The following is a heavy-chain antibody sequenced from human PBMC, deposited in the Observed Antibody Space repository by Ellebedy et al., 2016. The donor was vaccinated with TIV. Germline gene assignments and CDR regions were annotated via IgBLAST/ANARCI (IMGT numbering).Heavy chain of an antibody. J-gene: IGHJ6*02. Sequence: GGSLRLXXAASGFTFSSYAMSWVRQAPGKGLEWVSAISGSGGSTYYADSVKGRFTISRDNSKNTLYLQMNSLRAEDTAVYYCAKDGSGYFDWFSVADFDYGMDVWGQGTTVTVSS. CDR1: GFTFSSYA. D-gene: IGHD3-9*01. CDR2: ISGSGGST. CDR3: AKDGSGYFDWFSVADFDYGMDV. V-gene: IGHV3-23*01.